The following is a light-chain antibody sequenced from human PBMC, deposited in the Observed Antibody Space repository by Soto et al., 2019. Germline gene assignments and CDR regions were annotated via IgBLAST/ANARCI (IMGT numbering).Light chain of an antibody. CDR1: SSNIGAGYD. CDR2: GNS. CDR3: QSYDSSLSGYV. V-gene: IGLV1-40*01. J-gene: IGLJ1*01. Sequence: QSVLTQPPSVSGAPGQRVTISCTGSSSNIGAGYDVHWYQQLRGTAPKLLIYGNSNRPSGVPDRFSGSKSGTSASLAITGLQAEDEADYYCQSYDSSLSGYVFGTGTQLTVL.